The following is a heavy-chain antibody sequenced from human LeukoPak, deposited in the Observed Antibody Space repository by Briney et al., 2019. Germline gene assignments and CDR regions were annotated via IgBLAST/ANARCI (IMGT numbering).Heavy chain of an antibody. D-gene: IGHD5-24*01. CDR1: GGSISSYY. CDR2: IYYSGST. Sequence: PSETLSLTCTVSGGSISSYYWSWIRQPPGKGLEWIGYIYYSGSTNYNPSLKSRVTISVDTSKNQFSLKLSSVTAADTAVYYCARHVNPRDGYNLGYFDYWGQGTLVTVSS. CDR3: ARHVNPRDGYNLGYFDY. V-gene: IGHV4-59*08. J-gene: IGHJ4*02.